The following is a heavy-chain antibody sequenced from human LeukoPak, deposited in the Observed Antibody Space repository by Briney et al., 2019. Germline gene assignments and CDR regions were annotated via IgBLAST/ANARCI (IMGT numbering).Heavy chain of an antibody. CDR2: IYYSGST. CDR3: AKDRWLSGWYPNFDS. Sequence: SETLSLTCTVSGGSIRSHYWSWIRQPPGKGLEWIGYIYYSGSTNYNPSLKSRVTISVDTSKNQFSLKLSSVTAADTAVYYCAKDRWLSGWYPNFDSWDQGTLVTVSS. CDR1: GGSIRSHY. V-gene: IGHV4-59*11. J-gene: IGHJ4*02. D-gene: IGHD6-19*01.